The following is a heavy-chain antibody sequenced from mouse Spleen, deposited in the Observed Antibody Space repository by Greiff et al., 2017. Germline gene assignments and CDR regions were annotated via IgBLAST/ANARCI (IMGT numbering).Heavy chain of an antibody. Sequence: DVHLVESGGGLVQPGGSLKLSCAASGFTFSDYYMYWVRQTPEKRLEWVAYISNGGGSTYYPDTVKGRFTISRDNAKNTLYLQMSRLKSEDTAMYYCARRDSNYGVDYWGQGTTLTVSS. CDR2: ISNGGGST. D-gene: IGHD2-5*01. CDR3: ARRDSNYGVDY. V-gene: IGHV5-12*01. J-gene: IGHJ2*01. CDR1: GFTFSDYY.